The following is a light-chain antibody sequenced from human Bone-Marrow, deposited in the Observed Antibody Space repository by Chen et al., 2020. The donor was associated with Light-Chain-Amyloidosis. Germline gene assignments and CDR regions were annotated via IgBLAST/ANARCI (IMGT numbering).Light chain of an antibody. Sequence: QSILTQPPSASGTPGQRVTISCSGSTSNIGNNFVHWYQHLPGTAPKLLISRNNQRPSGVPARFSGSKSGTSASLTISGLRSEDEAYYYCGTWDDSVRGPVFGGGTKLTVL. CDR3: GTWDDSVRGPV. CDR2: RNN. CDR1: TSNIGNNF. V-gene: IGLV1-47*01. J-gene: IGLJ3*02.